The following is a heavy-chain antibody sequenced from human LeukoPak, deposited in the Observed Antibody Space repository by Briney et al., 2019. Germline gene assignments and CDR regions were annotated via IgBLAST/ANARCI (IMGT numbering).Heavy chain of an antibody. V-gene: IGHV1-69*05. CDR3: ARIAAAGPEAPDWYFDL. CDR2: IIPIFGTA. CDR1: GGTFSSYA. Sequence: ASVKVSCKASGGTFSSYAISWVRQAPGQGLEWMGGIIPIFGTANYAQKFQGRVTITTDESTSTAYMELSSLRSEDTAVYYCARIAAAGPEAPDWYFDLWGRGTLVTVSS. D-gene: IGHD6-13*01. J-gene: IGHJ2*01.